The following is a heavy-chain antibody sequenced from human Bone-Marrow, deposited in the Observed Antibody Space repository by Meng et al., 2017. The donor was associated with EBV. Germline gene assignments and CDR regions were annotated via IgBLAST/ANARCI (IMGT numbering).Heavy chain of an antibody. D-gene: IGHD5-18*01. CDR3: ARQSGGYSYGLHFDP. J-gene: IGHJ5*02. V-gene: IGHV4-39*01. Sequence: QLQLRESGPGLVKPSETLSLTCTVSGGSISSSSYYWGWIRQPPGKGLEWIGSIYYSGSTYYNPSLKSRVTISVDTSKNQFSLKLSSVTAADTAVYYCARQSGGYSYGLHFDPWGQGTLVTVSS. CDR1: GGSISSSSYY. CDR2: IYYSGST.